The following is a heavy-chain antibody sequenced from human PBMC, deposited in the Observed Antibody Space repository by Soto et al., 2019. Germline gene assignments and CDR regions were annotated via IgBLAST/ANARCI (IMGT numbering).Heavy chain of an antibody. CDR1: GFTFSSYG. CDR2: ISYDGSNK. J-gene: IGHJ6*02. Sequence: HPGGSLRLSCAASGFTFSSYGMHWVRQAPGKGLEWVAVISYDGSNKYYADSVKGRFTISRDNSKNTLYLQMNSLRAEDTAVYYCAKGFTLADVWGQGATVTVSS. D-gene: IGHD3-10*01. CDR3: AKGFTLADV. V-gene: IGHV3-30*18.